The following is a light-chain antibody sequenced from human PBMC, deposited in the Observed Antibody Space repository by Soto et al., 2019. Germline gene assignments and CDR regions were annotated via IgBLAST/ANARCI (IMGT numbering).Light chain of an antibody. J-gene: IGKJ1*01. Sequence: DIQMTQSPSTLSASVGDRVTITCPASQSISSWLAWYQQKPGKAPKFLIYDASNLESGVPSRFSGSGSGTEFTLTISSLQPDDFATYYCQQYSSYWTFGQGTKVDIK. CDR1: QSISSW. CDR2: DAS. V-gene: IGKV1-5*01. CDR3: QQYSSYWT.